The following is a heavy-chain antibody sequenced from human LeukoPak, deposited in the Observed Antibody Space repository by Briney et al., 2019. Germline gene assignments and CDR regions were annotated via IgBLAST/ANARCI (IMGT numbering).Heavy chain of an antibody. J-gene: IGHJ2*01. CDR2: ISSSSSYI. D-gene: IGHD2-21*02. CDR3: ARAKGGDSYWYFDL. V-gene: IGHV3-21*01. CDR1: GFTFSSYS. Sequence: AGGSLRLSCAASGFTFSSYSMNWVRQAPGKGLEWVSSISSSSSYIYYADSVKGRFTISRDNAKNSLYLQMNSLRAEDTAVYYCARAKGGDSYWYFDLWGRGTLVTVSS.